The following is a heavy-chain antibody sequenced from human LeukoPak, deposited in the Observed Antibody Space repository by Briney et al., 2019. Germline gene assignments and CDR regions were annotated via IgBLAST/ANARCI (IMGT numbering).Heavy chain of an antibody. V-gene: IGHV4-39*01. CDR1: GASISSSSYY. CDR3: ARLSRYYDSSGSVY. D-gene: IGHD3-22*01. CDR2: VYYRGST. Sequence: PSETLSLTGTVAGASISSSSYYWGWLRQPPGKGLEWIGSVYYRGSTYYNPSLKSRVTISVDTSKNQFSLKLSSVTAADTAVYYCARLSRYYDSSGSVYWGQGTLVTVSS. J-gene: IGHJ4*02.